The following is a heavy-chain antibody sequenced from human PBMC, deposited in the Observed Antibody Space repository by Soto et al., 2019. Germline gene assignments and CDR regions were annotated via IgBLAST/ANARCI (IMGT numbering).Heavy chain of an antibody. CDR1: GFTFSSYG. CDR3: ARDGDVNTGFGKDY. J-gene: IGHJ4*02. D-gene: IGHD3-16*01. CDR2: IWHDGGNK. V-gene: IGHV3-33*01. Sequence: PGGSLRLSCAASGFTFSSYGMHWVRQAPGKGLEWVAFIWHDGGNKFYAESVKGRFTISRDNSKNTLYLQMTSLSAEDTATYYCARDGDVNTGFGKDYWGQGTLVTVSS.